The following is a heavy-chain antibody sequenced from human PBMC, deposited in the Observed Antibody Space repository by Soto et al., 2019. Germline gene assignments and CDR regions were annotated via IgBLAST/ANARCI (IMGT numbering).Heavy chain of an antibody. CDR3: ARDSRRGSSSWYREGVFSDY. V-gene: IGHV3-21*01. D-gene: IGHD6-13*01. CDR1: GFTFSSYS. Sequence: EVQLVESGGGLVKPGGSLRLSCAASGFTFSSYSMNWVRQAPGKGLEWVSSISSSSSYIYYADSVKGRFTISRDNAKNSLYLQMNSLRAEDTAVYYCARDSRRGSSSWYREGVFSDYWGQGTLVTVSS. J-gene: IGHJ4*02. CDR2: ISSSSSYI.